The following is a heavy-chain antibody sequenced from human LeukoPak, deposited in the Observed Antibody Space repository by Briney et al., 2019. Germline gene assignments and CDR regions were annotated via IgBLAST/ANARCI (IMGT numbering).Heavy chain of an antibody. CDR1: GGTFSSYA. CDR2: IIPIFGTA. V-gene: IGHV1-69*05. J-gene: IGHJ2*01. Sequence: SVKVSCKASGGTFSSYAISWVRQAPGQGLEWMGGIIPIFGTANYAQKFQGRVTITTDESTSTAYMELSSLRSEDTAVYYCATGETVGWYFDLWGRGTLVTVSS. D-gene: IGHD4-17*01. CDR3: ATGETVGWYFDL.